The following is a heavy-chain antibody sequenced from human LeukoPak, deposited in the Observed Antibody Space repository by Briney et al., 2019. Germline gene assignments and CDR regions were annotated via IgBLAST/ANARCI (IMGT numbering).Heavy chain of an antibody. D-gene: IGHD4-23*01. Sequence: GGSLRLSCAASGFTFSSYAMSWVRQAPGKGLEWVSALSGSGGSTYYAGSVKGRFTISRDNSKNTLYLQMSSRRAEDTAVYYGAKEGPYGGNSPPSVWGQGTLVTVSS. CDR1: GFTFSSYA. V-gene: IGHV3-23*01. J-gene: IGHJ4*02. CDR2: LSGSGGST. CDR3: AKEGPYGGNSPPSV.